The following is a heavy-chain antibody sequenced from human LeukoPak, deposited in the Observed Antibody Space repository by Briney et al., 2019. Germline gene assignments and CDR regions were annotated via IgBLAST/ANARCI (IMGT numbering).Heavy chain of an antibody. D-gene: IGHD3-9*01. V-gene: IGHV3-73*01. CDR3: TRHLSGLDAGS. CDR2: IRSKANSYAT. J-gene: IGHJ5*02. CDR1: GFTFSGSA. Sequence: PGGSLRLSCAASGFTFSGSAMHWVRQASGKGLEWVGRIRSKANSYATAYAASVKGRFTISRDDSKNTAFLQMNSLKTEDTAVYYCTRHLSGLDAGSWGQGTLVTVSS.